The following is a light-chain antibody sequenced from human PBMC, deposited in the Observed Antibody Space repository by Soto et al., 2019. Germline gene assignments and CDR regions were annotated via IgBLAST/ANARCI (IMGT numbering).Light chain of an antibody. Sequence: EIVLTQSPGTLSLSPGERATLSCRASQSVSSYLAWYQQKPGQAPRLLIYDASNRATGIPARFSGSGSGTEFTLTISSLQSEDFAVYYCQQRSNWPPTFGQGTRLEIK. CDR3: QQRSNWPPT. V-gene: IGKV3-11*01. CDR2: DAS. J-gene: IGKJ5*01. CDR1: QSVSSY.